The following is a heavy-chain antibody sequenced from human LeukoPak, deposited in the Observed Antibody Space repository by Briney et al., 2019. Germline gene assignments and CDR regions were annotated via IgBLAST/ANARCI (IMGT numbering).Heavy chain of an antibody. Sequence: ASVKVSCKASGYTFTGYYMHWVRQAPGQGLEWMGWINPNSGGTNYAQKFQGRVTMTRDTSISTAYMELSRLRSDDTAVYYCATMTHDYGDSNFDYWGQGTLVTVSS. CDR1: GYTFTGYY. J-gene: IGHJ4*02. CDR3: ATMTHDYGDSNFDY. CDR2: INPNSGGT. V-gene: IGHV1-2*02. D-gene: IGHD4-17*01.